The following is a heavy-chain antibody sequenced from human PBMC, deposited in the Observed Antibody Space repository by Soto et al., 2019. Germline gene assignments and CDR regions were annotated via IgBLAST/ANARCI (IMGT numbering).Heavy chain of an antibody. V-gene: IGHV1-46*01. D-gene: IGHD5-18*01. Sequence: ASVKVSCKASGYTFTSYYMHWVRQAPGQGLEWMGIVNPSGGSTSYAQKFQGRVTMTRDTSTSTVYMELSSLRSEDTALYYCARGETATAMVRGVDYWGQGTLVTVSS. CDR2: VNPSGGST. J-gene: IGHJ4*02. CDR3: ARGETATAMVRGVDY. CDR1: GYTFTSYY.